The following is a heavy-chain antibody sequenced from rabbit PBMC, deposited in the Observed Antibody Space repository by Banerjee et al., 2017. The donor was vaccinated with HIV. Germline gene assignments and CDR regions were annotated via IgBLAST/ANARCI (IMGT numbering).Heavy chain of an antibody. D-gene: IGHD6-1*01. V-gene: IGHV1S45*01. CDR2: IYASSRGNP. CDR1: GFDLSSYYY. Sequence: QEQLEESGGGLVKPEGSLTLTCKASGFDLSSYYYMCWVRQAPGKGLEWIACIYASSRGNPYYASWAKGRFTISKTSSTTVTLQMTSLTAADTATYFCARRTYGYAGYWDLWGQGTLVTVS. CDR3: ARRTYGYAGYWDL. J-gene: IGHJ4*01.